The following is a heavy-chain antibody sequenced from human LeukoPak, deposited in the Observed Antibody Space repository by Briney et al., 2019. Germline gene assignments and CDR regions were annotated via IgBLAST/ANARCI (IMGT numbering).Heavy chain of an antibody. D-gene: IGHD5-18*01. CDR3: AREPSGYSYGYGWFDP. CDR2: INPSGGST. V-gene: IGHV1-46*01. Sequence: ASVKVSCKASGYTFTSYYMHWVRQAPGQGLEWMGIINPSGGSTSYAQKFQGRVTMTRDTSTSTAYMELSSLRSEDTAVYYCAREPSGYSYGYGWFDPWGQGTLVTVSS. J-gene: IGHJ5*02. CDR1: GYTFTSYY.